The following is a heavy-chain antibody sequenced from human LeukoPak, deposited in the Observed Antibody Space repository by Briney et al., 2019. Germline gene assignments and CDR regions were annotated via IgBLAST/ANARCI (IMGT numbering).Heavy chain of an antibody. D-gene: IGHD3-10*01. CDR2: IYYSGST. Sequence: SETLSLTCTVSGGSISTYYWGWIRQPPGKGLEWIGSIYYSGSTYYNPSLKSRVTISVDTSKNQFSLKLSSVTAADTAVYYCARILRQGSGSYFFDYWGQGTLVTVSS. CDR1: GGSISTYY. CDR3: ARILRQGSGSYFFDY. V-gene: IGHV4-39*07. J-gene: IGHJ4*02.